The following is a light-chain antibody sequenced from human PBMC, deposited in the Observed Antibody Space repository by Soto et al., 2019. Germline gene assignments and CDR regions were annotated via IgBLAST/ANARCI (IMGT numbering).Light chain of an antibody. J-gene: IGKJ4*01. CDR1: QSVSSSY. CDR3: QQYGSSPLT. Sequence: EIVLTQSPCTLSLSPGERATLSCRASQSVSSSYLAWYQQKPGQAPRLLIYGASSRATGIPDRFSGSGSGTDFTLTISRLEPEDFAVYYCQQYGSSPLTFGGGTKVDI. V-gene: IGKV3-20*01. CDR2: GAS.